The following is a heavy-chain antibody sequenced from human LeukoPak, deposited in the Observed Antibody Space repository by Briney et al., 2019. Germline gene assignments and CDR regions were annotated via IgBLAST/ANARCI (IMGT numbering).Heavy chain of an antibody. CDR2: ISYSGST. V-gene: IGHV4-39*07. CDR3: ARDKSLAHYYGSGRHDNWFDP. D-gene: IGHD3-10*01. CDR1: GGSISTSNYY. J-gene: IGHJ5*02. Sequence: SETLSLTCTVSGGSISTSNYYWIWIRQPPGKGLEWIGSISYSGSTNYNPSLKSRVTISVDTSKNQFSLKLSSVTAADTAVYYCARDKSLAHYYGSGRHDNWFDPWGQGTLVTVSS.